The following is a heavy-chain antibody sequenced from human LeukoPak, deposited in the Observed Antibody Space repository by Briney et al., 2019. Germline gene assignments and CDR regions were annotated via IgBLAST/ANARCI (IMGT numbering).Heavy chain of an antibody. CDR2: TNHSGSP. CDR3: ARPLTGTSFDF. Sequence: SETLSLTCAVYGGSFSGYYWSWIRQSPGKGLEWIGETNHSGSPNYNPSLKSRVTISADTSKNQFSLRLTSVTAADTAIYYCARPLTGTSFDFWGQGTLVTVSS. D-gene: IGHD7-27*01. J-gene: IGHJ4*02. V-gene: IGHV4-34*01. CDR1: GGSFSGYY.